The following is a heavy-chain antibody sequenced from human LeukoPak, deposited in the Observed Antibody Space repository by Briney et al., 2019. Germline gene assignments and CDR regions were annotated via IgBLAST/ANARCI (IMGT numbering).Heavy chain of an antibody. V-gene: IGHV1-8*01. CDR2: MNPNSGNT. CDR3: ARGRTQKNIAAAAKGVGFDY. Sequence: ASVKVSCKAPGYTFTSYDINWVRQATGQGLEWMGWMNPNSGNTGYAQKFQGRVTMTRNTSISTAYMELSSLRPEDTAVYYCARGRTQKNIAAAAKGVGFDYWGQGTLVTVSS. D-gene: IGHD6-13*01. J-gene: IGHJ4*02. CDR1: GYTFTSYD.